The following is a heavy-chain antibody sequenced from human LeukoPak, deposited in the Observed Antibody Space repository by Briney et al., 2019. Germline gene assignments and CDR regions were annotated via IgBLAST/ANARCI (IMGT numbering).Heavy chain of an antibody. CDR3: AKGGSTAWSKFDY. J-gene: IGHJ4*02. D-gene: IGHD2-8*01. Sequence: GGSLRLSCAASEFTFSNCAMTWVRQAPGKGLEWVSGISDSGDSTYYADSVKGRFTISRDNSKNTLYLQMNSLRAEDTAIYYCAKGGSTAWSKFDYWGQGTLVTVSS. CDR2: ISDSGDST. V-gene: IGHV3-23*01. CDR1: EFTFSNCA.